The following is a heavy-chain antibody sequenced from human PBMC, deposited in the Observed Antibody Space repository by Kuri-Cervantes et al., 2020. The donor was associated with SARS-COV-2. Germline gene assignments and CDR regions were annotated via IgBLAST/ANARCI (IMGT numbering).Heavy chain of an antibody. D-gene: IGHD2-21*01. CDR3: AKDRAGVHDF. CDR2: IWYDGSNK. J-gene: IGHJ4*02. Sequence: GGSLRLSCAASGFTFSSYGMHWVRQAPGKGLEWVAVIWYDGSNKYYADSVKGRFTISRDNSKNTLHLQMKSLRDEDTAIYYCAKDRAGVHDFWGQGTLVTVSS. V-gene: IGHV3-30*02. CDR1: GFTFSSYG.